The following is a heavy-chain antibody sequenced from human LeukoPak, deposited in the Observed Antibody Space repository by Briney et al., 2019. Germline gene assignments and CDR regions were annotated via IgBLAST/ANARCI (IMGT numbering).Heavy chain of an antibody. D-gene: IGHD6-13*01. CDR2: INHSGST. CDR3: ASTQQLVSHYNYYFDY. Sequence: SATLSLTCAVYGGSFSGYYWRWIRQPPGEGLEWLGEINHSGSTNYNPSLKSRVTISVDTSKNQFSLKLSSVTAAGTAVYYCASTQQLVSHYNYYFDYWGQGTLVTGSS. J-gene: IGHJ4*02. V-gene: IGHV4-34*01. CDR1: GGSFSGYY.